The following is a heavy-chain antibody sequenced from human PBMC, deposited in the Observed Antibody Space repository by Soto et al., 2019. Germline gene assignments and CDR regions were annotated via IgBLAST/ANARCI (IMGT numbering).Heavy chain of an antibody. V-gene: IGHV3-23*01. D-gene: IGHD4-17*01. CDR3: AKDRDYGDYSIYYYYGMDV. CDR2: ISGSGGST. J-gene: IGHJ6*02. CDR1: GFTFSSYA. Sequence: GGSLRLSCAASGFTFSSYAMSWVRQAPGKGLEWVSAISGSGGSTYYADSVKGRFTISRDNSKNTLYLQMNSLRAEDTAVYYCAKDRDYGDYSIYYYYGMDVWGQGTTVTVSS.